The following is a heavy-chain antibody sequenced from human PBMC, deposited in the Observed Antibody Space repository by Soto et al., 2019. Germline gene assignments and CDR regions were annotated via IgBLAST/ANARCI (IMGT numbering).Heavy chain of an antibody. CDR1: GFTLSSYW. J-gene: IGHJ3*02. CDR2: IKQDGSEK. D-gene: IGHD6-13*01. CDR3: ARLWLIAAAPTDAFDI. V-gene: IGHV3-7*01. Sequence: PGGSLRLSCAASGFTLSSYWMSWVRQAPGKGLEWVANIKQDGSEKYYVDSVKGRFTISRDNAKNSLYLQMNSLRAEDTAVYYCARLWLIAAAPTDAFDIWGQGTMVTVSS.